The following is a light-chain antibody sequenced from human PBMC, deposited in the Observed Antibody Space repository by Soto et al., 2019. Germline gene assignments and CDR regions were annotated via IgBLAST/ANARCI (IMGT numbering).Light chain of an antibody. CDR1: SSNIGNNY. Sequence: QSVLTQPPSVSAAPGQEVTISCSGSSSNIGNNYVSWYQHLPGTAPKLLIYDNNKRPSGLPDRFSGSKSGTSATLGITGPRTGKEADYYCGTWISILGGVFFGGGTKLTVL. J-gene: IGLJ2*01. CDR3: GTWISILGGVF. CDR2: DNN. V-gene: IGLV1-51*01.